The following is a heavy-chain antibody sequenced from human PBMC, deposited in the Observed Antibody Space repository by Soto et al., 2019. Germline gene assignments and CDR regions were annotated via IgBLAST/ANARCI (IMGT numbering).Heavy chain of an antibody. CDR1: GGSINSGGYY. J-gene: IGHJ4*02. V-gene: IGHV4-31*03. CDR2: IYYSGST. D-gene: IGHD3-9*01. CDR3: ARALPYYDILTGYYRISDY. Sequence: SETLSLTCTVSGGSINSGGYYWSWIRQHPGKGLEWIGYIYYSGSTSYNPSLKSRVTISVDTSKNQFSLKLSSVSAADTAVYYCARALPYYDILTGYYRISDYWGQGTLVTVSS.